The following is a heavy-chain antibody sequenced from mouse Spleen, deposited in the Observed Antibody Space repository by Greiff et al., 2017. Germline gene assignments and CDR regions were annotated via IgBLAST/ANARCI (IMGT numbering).Heavy chain of an antibody. Sequence: VQLKESGAELVRPGASVKLSCTASGFNIKDDYMHWVKQRPEQGLEWIGWIDPENGDTEYASKFQGKATITADTSSNTAYLQLSSLTSEDTAVYYCTPLGAMDYWGQGTSVTVSS. CDR2: IDPENGDT. CDR1: GFNIKDDY. CDR3: TPLGAMDY. V-gene: IGHV14-4*01. J-gene: IGHJ4*01.